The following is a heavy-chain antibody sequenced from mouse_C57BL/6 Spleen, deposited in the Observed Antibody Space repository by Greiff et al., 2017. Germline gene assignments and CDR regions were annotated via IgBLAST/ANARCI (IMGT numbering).Heavy chain of an antibody. V-gene: IGHV5-17*01. CDR2: ISSGSSTI. CDR1: GFTFSDYG. J-gene: IGHJ4*01. Sequence: EVMLVESGGGLVKPGGSLKLSCAASGFTFSDYGMHWVRQAPEKGLEWVAYISSGSSTIYYADTVKGRFTISRDNAENTLFLQMTSLRSADTAMYYCARPGTSYAMDYWGQGTSVTVSS. D-gene: IGHD2-14*01. CDR3: ARPGTSYAMDY.